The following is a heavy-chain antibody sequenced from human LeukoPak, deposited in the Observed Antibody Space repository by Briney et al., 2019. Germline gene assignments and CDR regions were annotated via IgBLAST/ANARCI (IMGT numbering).Heavy chain of an antibody. CDR1: GFTFDDYG. Sequence: GGSLRLSCAASGFTFDDYGMSWVRQAPGKGLEWVSGINLNGVSTGYADSVKGRFTISKDNAKNSLYLKMKSLRAEDPALYYCARGEDSPFDYWGQGTLVTVSS. CDR3: ARGEDSPFDY. CDR2: INLNGVST. D-gene: IGHD3-22*01. V-gene: IGHV3-20*04. J-gene: IGHJ4*02.